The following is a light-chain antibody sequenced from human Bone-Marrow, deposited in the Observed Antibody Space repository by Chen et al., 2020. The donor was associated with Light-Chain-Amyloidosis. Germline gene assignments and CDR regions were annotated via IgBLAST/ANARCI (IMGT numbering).Light chain of an antibody. CDR2: KAS. V-gene: IGKV1-5*03. J-gene: IGKJ2*01. Sequence: DIRMTQSPSTLSASVGDRVTITCRASQDIGDWLAWFQHKPGKAPKLLIYKASNLQTGVPSRFSGSGSGTEFTLSINTLQPDDFATYFCQQYKSDSFTFGQGTKL. CDR3: QQYKSDSFT. CDR1: QDIGDW.